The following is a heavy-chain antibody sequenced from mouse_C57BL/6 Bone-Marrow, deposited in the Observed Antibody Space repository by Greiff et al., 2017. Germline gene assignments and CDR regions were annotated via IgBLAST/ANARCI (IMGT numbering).Heavy chain of an antibody. Sequence: VQLQQSDAELVKPGASVKISCKVSGYTFTDHTIHWMKQRPEQGLEWIGYIYPRDGSTKYNEKFKGKATLTADKSSSTAYMQLISLTSEDSAVYFCARCYYDYDGYFDFWGTGTTVTVSS. D-gene: IGHD2-4*01. J-gene: IGHJ1*03. CDR2: IYPRDGST. CDR1: GYTFTDHT. V-gene: IGHV1-78*01. CDR3: ARCYYDYDGYFDF.